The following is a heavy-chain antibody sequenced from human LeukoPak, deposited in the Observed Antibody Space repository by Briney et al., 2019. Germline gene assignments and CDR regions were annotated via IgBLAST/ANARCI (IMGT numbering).Heavy chain of an antibody. Sequence: GGSLRLSCAASGFTFRDYNMNWVRQPPGKGLEWVSYITDSGSTIHYADSVNGRFTISRDNAKNSLYLQMNSLRAEDSAVYYCARSIGLTGGGVDVWGRGTTVTVSS. CDR3: ARSIGLTGGGVDV. CDR2: ITDSGSTI. V-gene: IGHV3-11*01. CDR1: GFTFRDYN. J-gene: IGHJ6*02. D-gene: IGHD3-9*01.